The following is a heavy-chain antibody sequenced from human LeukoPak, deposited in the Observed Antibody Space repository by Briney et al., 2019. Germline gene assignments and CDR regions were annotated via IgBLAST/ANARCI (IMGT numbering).Heavy chain of an antibody. D-gene: IGHD6-6*01. Sequence: GGSLRLSCAASGFTFNNYAMTWVRQAPGKGLEWVSAISNSGGNTYYADSLKGRFTISRDNSNNTLYLQMYGLRAKDTAVYYCARGTGIARPDYWGQGTLVTVSS. CDR3: ARGTGIARPDY. V-gene: IGHV3-23*01. CDR2: ISNSGGNT. J-gene: IGHJ4*02. CDR1: GFTFNNYA.